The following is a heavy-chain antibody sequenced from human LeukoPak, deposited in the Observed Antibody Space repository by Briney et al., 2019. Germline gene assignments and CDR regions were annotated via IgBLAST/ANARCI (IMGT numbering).Heavy chain of an antibody. D-gene: IGHD3-10*01. V-gene: IGHV1-3*01. Sequence: ASVKVSCKASGYTFTSYAMHWVRQAPEQRLEWMGWINAGNGNTKYSQKFQGRVTITRDTSASTAYMELSSLRSEDTAVYYCAREGRILWFGELTLRYWGQGTLVTVSS. CDR1: GYTFTSYA. CDR3: AREGRILWFGELTLRY. CDR2: INAGNGNT. J-gene: IGHJ4*02.